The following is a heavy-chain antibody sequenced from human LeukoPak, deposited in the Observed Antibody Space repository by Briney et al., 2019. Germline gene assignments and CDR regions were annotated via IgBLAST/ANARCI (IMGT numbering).Heavy chain of an antibody. V-gene: IGHV1-69*05. CDR2: IIPIFGTA. J-gene: IGHJ5*02. D-gene: IGHD6-13*01. CDR3: ARDRYSSRWPPPFAP. Sequence: ASVKVSCKASGGTFSSYAISWVRQAPGQGLEWRGRIIPIFGTANYAQKFQGRVTITTDEFTSTAYMELSSLRAEDTAVYYCARDRYSSRWPPPFAPWGQGTLVTVSS. CDR1: GGTFSSYA.